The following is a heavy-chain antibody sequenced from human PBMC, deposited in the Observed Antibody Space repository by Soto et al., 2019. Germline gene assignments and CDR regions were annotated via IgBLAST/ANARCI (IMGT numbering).Heavy chain of an antibody. CDR2: INPNSGGT. V-gene: IGHV1-2*04. Sequence: ASVKVSCKASGYTFTGYYMHWVRQAPGQGLEWMGWINPNSGGTNYAQKFQGWVTMTRDTSISTAYMELSRLRSDDTAVYYCARDLSVWYYGSGGYKWYGMDVWGQGTTVTVSS. D-gene: IGHD3-10*01. CDR3: ARDLSVWYYGSGGYKWYGMDV. J-gene: IGHJ6*02. CDR1: GYTFTGYY.